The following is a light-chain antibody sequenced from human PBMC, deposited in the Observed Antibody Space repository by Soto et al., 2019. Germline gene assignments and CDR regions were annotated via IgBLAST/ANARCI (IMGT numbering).Light chain of an antibody. CDR2: KAS. V-gene: IGKV1-5*03. CDR3: QQYNVYPYA. J-gene: IGKJ2*01. CDR1: QSVGRL. Sequence: DIPMTQSPSILSASVGDRVTFTCRASQSVGRLVAWYQQRPGKAPNLLIYKASTLESGVPSRFSGSGSGTEFALSVSGLQPEDFATYYCQQYNVYPYAFGQGTELEI.